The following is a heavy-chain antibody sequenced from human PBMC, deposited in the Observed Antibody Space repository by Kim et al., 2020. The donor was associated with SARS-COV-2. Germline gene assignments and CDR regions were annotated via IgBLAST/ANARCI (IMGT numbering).Heavy chain of an antibody. V-gene: IGHV1-69*04. CDR1: GGTFSSYA. J-gene: IGHJ4*02. CDR3: ARDQGFGATFGGYYFDY. D-gene: IGHD3-16*01. CDR2: IIPILGIA. Sequence: SVKVSCKASGGTFSSYAISWVRQAPGQGLEWMGTIIPILGIANYAQKFQGRVTITADKSTSTAYMELSSLRSEDTAVYYFARDQGFGATFGGYYFDYWGQGTLDTVSS.